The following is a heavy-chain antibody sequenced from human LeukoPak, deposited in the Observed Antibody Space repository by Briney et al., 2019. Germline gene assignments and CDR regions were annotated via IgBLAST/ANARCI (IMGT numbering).Heavy chain of an antibody. CDR3: AREGLKAVAGSLDY. Sequence: GGSLRLFCAASRFTFSSHWMHWVREAPGKGLVWVSRINRDGSSITYADSVKGRFTISRDNAKNTLYLQMNSLRAEDTAVYYCAREGLKAVAGSLDYWGQGTLVTVSS. CDR1: RFTFSSHW. V-gene: IGHV3-74*01. J-gene: IGHJ4*02. CDR2: INRDGSSI. D-gene: IGHD6-19*01.